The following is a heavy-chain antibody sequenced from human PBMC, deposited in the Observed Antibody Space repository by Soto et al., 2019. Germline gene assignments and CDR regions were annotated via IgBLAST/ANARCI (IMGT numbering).Heavy chain of an antibody. D-gene: IGHD3-22*01. CDR1: GYTFTGYY. V-gene: IGHV1-2*04. CDR2: INPNSGGT. CDR3: ARGAEGSAYYYDSSGYRYDY. J-gene: IGHJ4*02. Sequence: ASVKVSCKASGYTFTGYYMHWVRQAPGQGLEWMGWINPNSGGTNYAQKFQGWVTMTRDTSISTAYMELSGLRSDDTAVYYCARGAEGSAYYYDSSGYRYDYWGQGTLVTVSS.